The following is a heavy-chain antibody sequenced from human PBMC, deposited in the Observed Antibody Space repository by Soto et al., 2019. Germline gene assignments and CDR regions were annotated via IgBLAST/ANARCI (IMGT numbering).Heavy chain of an antibody. Sequence: PSETLSLTCIVSGESISSSSYYWGWIRQPPGKGLEWIGSIYYSGRTYYNPSFKSRVTISIDTSKNQFSLKLSSVTATDTAVYCCARQRTTVVTQAYFDHWGQGALVTV. CDR3: ARQRTTVVTQAYFDH. CDR1: GESISSSSYY. J-gene: IGHJ4*02. CDR2: IYYSGRT. V-gene: IGHV4-39*01. D-gene: IGHD2-21*02.